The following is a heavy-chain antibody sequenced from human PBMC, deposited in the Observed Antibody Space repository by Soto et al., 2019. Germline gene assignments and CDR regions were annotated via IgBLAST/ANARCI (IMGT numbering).Heavy chain of an antibody. CDR1: GFTFSSYA. J-gene: IGHJ6*02. Sequence: EVQLLESGGGLVQPGGSLRLSCAASGFTFSSYAMSWVRQGPGKGLEWVSAISGSGGSTYYADSVKGRFTISRDNSKNTLYLQMNSLRAEDTPVYYCAKYGRWLVHFYYYGMDVWGQGTTVTVSS. CDR2: ISGSGGST. CDR3: AKYGRWLVHFYYYGMDV. V-gene: IGHV3-23*01. D-gene: IGHD6-19*01.